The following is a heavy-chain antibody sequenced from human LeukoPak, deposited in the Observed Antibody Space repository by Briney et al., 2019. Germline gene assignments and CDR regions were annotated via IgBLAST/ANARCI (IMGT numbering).Heavy chain of an antibody. CDR2: ISAYNGNT. J-gene: IGHJ4*02. V-gene: IGHV1-18*03. CDR1: GYTFTSYG. D-gene: IGHD3-3*01. Sequence: ASVKVSCKASGYTFTSYGISWVRQAPGQGLEWMGWISAYNGNTNYAQKLQGRVTMTTDTSTSTAYMELRSLRSDDMAVYYCARDALLEWLPNFDYWGQGTLVTVSS. CDR3: ARDALLEWLPNFDY.